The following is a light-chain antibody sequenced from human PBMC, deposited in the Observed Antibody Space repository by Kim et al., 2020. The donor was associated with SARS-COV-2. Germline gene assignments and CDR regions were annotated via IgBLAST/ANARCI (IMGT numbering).Light chain of an antibody. V-gene: IGLV2-14*03. CDR1: SSDIGGYNY. Sequence: QSALTQPASVSGSPGQSITISCTGTSSDIGGYNYVSWYQQHPGKAPKLMIYDVSNWPSGVSNRFSGIKSGNTASLTISGLQAEDEADYYCSSYTSSNTLIFGGGTQLTVL. J-gene: IGLJ2*01. CDR2: DVS. CDR3: SSYTSSNTLI.